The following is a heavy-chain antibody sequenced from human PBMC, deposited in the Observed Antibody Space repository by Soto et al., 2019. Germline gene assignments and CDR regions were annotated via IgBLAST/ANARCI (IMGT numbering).Heavy chain of an antibody. Sequence: SETLSLTCTVSGGSISSGGYYWSWIRQHPGKGLEWIGYIYYSGSTYYNPSLKSRVTISVDTSNNQFSLKLSSVTAADTAVYYCARDTQYSGYDGDYLDYWGQGTLVTVSS. CDR3: ARDTQYSGYDGDYLDY. CDR2: IYYSGST. CDR1: GGSISSGGYY. J-gene: IGHJ4*02. D-gene: IGHD5-12*01. V-gene: IGHV4-31*03.